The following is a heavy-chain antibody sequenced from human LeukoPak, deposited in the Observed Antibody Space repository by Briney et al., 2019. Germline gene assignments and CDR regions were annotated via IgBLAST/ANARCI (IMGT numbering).Heavy chain of an antibody. V-gene: IGHV3-33*01. D-gene: IGHD6-13*01. CDR1: GFTFSSYG. J-gene: IGHJ5*02. CDR2: IWYDGSNE. Sequence: GGSLRLSCAASGFTFSSYGMHWVRQAPGKGLEWVAVIWYDGSNEYYADSVKGRFTISRDNSKNTLYPQMNSLRAEDTAVYYCARDGGIAAAGHNWFDPWGQGTLVTVSS. CDR3: ARDGGIAAAGHNWFDP.